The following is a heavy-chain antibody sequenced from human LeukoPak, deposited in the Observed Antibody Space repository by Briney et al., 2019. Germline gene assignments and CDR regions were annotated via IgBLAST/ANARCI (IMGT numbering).Heavy chain of an antibody. V-gene: IGHV4-59*08. CDR2: IYYSGST. D-gene: IGHD2-2*01. Sequence: SETLSLTCTVSGGSISSYYWSWIRQPPGKGLEWIGYIYYSGSTNYNPSLKSRVTISVDTSKNQFSLKLSSVTAADTAVYYCARYVGGYCSSTSCYYYYYYYMDVWGKGTTVTVSS. CDR1: GGSISSYY. J-gene: IGHJ6*03. CDR3: ARYVGGYCSSTSCYYYYYYYMDV.